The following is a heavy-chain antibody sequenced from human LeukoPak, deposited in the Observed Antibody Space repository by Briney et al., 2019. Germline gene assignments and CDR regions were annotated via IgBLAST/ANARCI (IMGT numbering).Heavy chain of an antibody. CDR2: ISAYNGNT. V-gene: IGHV1-18*01. D-gene: IGHD2-2*01. CDR1: GYTFTSYG. Sequence: ASVKVSCKASGYTFTSYGISWVRQAPGQGLEWMGWISAYNGNTNYAQKLQGRVTMTTDTSTSTAYMELRSLRSDDTAVYYCARDRIERDIVVVPAAKRHWFDPWGQGTLVTVSS. CDR3: ARDRIERDIVVVPAAKRHWFDP. J-gene: IGHJ5*02.